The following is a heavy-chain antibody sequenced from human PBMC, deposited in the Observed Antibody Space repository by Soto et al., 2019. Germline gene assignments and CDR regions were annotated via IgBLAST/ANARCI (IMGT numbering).Heavy chain of an antibody. CDR3: ARGRWDNYYYMDV. J-gene: IGHJ6*03. CDR2: ISYDGGNK. Sequence: QVQLVESGGGVVQPGGSLRLSCAASQFTFNSYGMHWVRLAPGKGLEWVAVISYDGGNKYYADSVKGRFTISRDNSKNTLFLQMNSLMPEDTAVYSCARGRWDNYYYMDVWGKGTTVTVSS. V-gene: IGHV3-30*03. CDR1: QFTFNSYG. D-gene: IGHD3-10*01.